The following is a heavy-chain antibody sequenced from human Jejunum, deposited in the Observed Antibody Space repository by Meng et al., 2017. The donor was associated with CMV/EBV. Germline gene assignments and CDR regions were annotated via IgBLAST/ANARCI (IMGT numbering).Heavy chain of an antibody. Sequence: SGFTFTSYTMSWVRQAPGKGLEWVSLISSDSSETFYSDSVKGRFTISRDNSKHTLYLQLNTLRADDTAVYYCAKGRGSNYPDSRQFDSWGLGTLVTVSS. J-gene: IGHJ4*02. V-gene: IGHV3-23*01. CDR1: GFTFTSYT. CDR3: AKGRGSNYPDSRQFDS. D-gene: IGHD1-7*01. CDR2: ISSDSSET.